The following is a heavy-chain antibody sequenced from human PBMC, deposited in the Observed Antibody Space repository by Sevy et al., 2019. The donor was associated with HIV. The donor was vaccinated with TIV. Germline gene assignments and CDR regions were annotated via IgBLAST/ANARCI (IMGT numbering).Heavy chain of an antibody. J-gene: IGHJ3*02. CDR1: GDSVSGHSAA. CDR3: ARGGSAVTGTTFVLAFDI. D-gene: IGHD1-20*01. Sequence: QSQTLSLTCAISGDSVSGHSAAWNWIRQSPSRGLEWLGRTYYRSKRYTDFAVSVKSRITINPDTSKNQFSLHLNSVTPEDTAMYYCARGGSAVTGTTFVLAFDIWGQGTMVTVSS. CDR2: TYYRSKRYT. V-gene: IGHV6-1*01.